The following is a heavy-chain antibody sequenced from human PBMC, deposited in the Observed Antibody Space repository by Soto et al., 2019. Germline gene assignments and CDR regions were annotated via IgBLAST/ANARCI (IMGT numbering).Heavy chain of an antibody. V-gene: IGHV4-4*02. CDR3: ARGRKYYDFWSGYSHPRYYFNY. D-gene: IGHD3-3*01. CDR2: INHSGRT. J-gene: IGHJ4*02. Sequence: SETLSLTCDVSGDSITSSNCWSWIRQPPGKGLEWIGEINHSGRTNYNPSLKSRVTISVDTSKSQFSLKLSSVTAADTAVYYCARGRKYYDFWSGYSHPRYYFNYWGQGTLVTVSS. CDR1: GDSITSSNC.